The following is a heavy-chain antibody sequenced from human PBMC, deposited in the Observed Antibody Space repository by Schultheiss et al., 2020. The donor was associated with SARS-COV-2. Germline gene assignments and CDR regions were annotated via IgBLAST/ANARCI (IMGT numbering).Heavy chain of an antibody. J-gene: IGHJ6*02. CDR1: GGSISSYY. D-gene: IGHD6-19*01. Sequence: SETLSLTCTVSGGSISSYYWSWIRQPPGRGLEWIGYIYNIKTTRYNPSLKSRVTISVDTSKNQFSLKLSSVTAADTAVYYCARGRFRGWYYYGMDVWGQGTTVTVSS. CDR2: IYNIKTT. V-gene: IGHV4-59*12. CDR3: ARGRFRGWYYYGMDV.